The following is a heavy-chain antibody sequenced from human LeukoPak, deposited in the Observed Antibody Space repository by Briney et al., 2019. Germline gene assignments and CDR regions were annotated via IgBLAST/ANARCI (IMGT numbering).Heavy chain of an antibody. CDR1: GGSFSGYY. J-gene: IGHJ4*02. CDR2: INHSGST. Sequence: PSETLSLTCAVYGGSFSGYYWSWIRQPPGKGLEWIGEINHSGSTNYNPSLKSRVTIPVDTSKNQFSLKLSSVTAANTAVYYCARPIHYGDYNYWGQGTLVTVSS. CDR3: ARPIHYGDYNY. D-gene: IGHD4-17*01. V-gene: IGHV4-34*01.